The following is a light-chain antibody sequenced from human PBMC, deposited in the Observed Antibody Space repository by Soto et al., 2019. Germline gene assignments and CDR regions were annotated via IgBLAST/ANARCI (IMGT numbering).Light chain of an antibody. Sequence: QSALTQPRSVSGSPGQSVTISCTGTSSDVGDYKYVSWYRQHPGKATKLIIYDVSERPSGVPDRFSGSKSGNTASLTISGLQAEDEDDYYCCSYAGSYSYVFGTGTKLTVL. CDR3: CSYAGSYSYV. V-gene: IGLV2-11*01. CDR1: SSDVGDYKY. CDR2: DVS. J-gene: IGLJ1*01.